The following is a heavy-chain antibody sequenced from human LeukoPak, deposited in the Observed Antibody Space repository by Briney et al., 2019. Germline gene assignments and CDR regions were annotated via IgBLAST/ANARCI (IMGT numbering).Heavy chain of an antibody. CDR3: ARGDVWGSYRINYFDY. D-gene: IGHD3-16*02. V-gene: IGHV4-34*01. Sequence: SETLSLTCAVYGGSFSGYYWSWIRQPPGKGLEWIGEINHSGSTNYNPSLKSRVTISVDTSKNQFSLKLSPVTAADTAVYYCARGDVWGSYRINYFDYWGQGTLVTVSS. CDR1: GGSFSGYY. J-gene: IGHJ4*02. CDR2: INHSGST.